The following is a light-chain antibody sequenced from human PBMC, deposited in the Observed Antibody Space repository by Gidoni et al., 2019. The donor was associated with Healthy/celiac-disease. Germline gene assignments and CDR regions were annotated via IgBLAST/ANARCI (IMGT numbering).Light chain of an antibody. V-gene: IGLV3-19*01. Sequence: SSELTQDPAVSVALGQTVRITCQGDSLRSYYASWYQQKPGQAPVLVIYGKNNRPSGIPDRFSGSSSGNTASLTSTGAQAEDEADYYCNSRDSSGNHLNVVFGGGTKLTV. CDR1: SLRSYY. CDR2: GKN. CDR3: NSRDSSGNHLNVV. J-gene: IGLJ2*01.